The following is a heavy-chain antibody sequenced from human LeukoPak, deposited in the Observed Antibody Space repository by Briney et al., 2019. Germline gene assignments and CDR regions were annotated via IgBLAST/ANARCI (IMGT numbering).Heavy chain of an antibody. J-gene: IGHJ4*02. CDR2: INHSGST. V-gene: IGHV4-34*01. CDR1: GGSFSGYY. CDR3: ARVQGYCSGGSCYGNDY. D-gene: IGHD2-15*01. Sequence: PSETLSLTCAVYGGSFSGYYWSWIRQPPGKGLGWIGEINHSGSTNYNPSLKSRVTISVDTSKNQFSLKLSSVTAADTAVYYCARVQGYCSGGSCYGNDYWGQGTLVTVSS.